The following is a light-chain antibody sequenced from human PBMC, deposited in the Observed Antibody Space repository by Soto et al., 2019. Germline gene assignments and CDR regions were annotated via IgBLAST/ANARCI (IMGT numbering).Light chain of an antibody. V-gene: IGLV2-18*01. CDR1: SSDVGRYNR. J-gene: IGLJ1*01. Sequence: QSVPTPPPPVSGSPGQSVTISCPGTSSDVGRYNRVSWYQQPPGTAPKLMIYEVSNRPSGVPDRLSGSKSGNTASLTISGLQAEDEADYYCSLYIGSTTFVFGTGTKVTVL. CDR3: SLYIGSTTFV. CDR2: EVS.